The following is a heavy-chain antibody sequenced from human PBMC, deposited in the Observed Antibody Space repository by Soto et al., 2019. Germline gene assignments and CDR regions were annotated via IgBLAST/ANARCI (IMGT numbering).Heavy chain of an antibody. CDR2: IYYSGST. J-gene: IGHJ5*02. CDR1: AGSISSGGYY. Sequence: SETLSLTCTVSAGSISSGGYYWSWIRQHPGKGREWIGYIYYSGSTYYNPSLKSRVTISVDTSKNQFSLKLSSVTAADTAVYYCARVGGYCSGGSCYAFDPWGQGTLVTVSS. V-gene: IGHV4-31*03. D-gene: IGHD2-15*01. CDR3: ARVGGYCSGGSCYAFDP.